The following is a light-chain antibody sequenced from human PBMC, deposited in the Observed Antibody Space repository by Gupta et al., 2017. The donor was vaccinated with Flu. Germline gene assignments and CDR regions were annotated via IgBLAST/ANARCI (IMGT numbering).Light chain of an antibody. Sequence: EKVLTQFPATLSVSPGESATLSCRASHSVRNDLAWYQHKPGQAPRLLIYDASTRATGIPARFSGSGSGTEFTLTISGLQSEDLAVYYCQKYNSWPFTFGPGTKVDIK. CDR1: HSVRND. CDR3: QKYNSWPFT. CDR2: DAS. V-gene: IGKV3-15*01. J-gene: IGKJ3*01.